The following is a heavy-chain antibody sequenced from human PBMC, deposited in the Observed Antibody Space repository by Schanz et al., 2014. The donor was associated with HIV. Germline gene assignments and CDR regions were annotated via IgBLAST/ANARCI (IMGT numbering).Heavy chain of an antibody. CDR3: ARVANWDYYGMDV. V-gene: IGHV3-30*03. D-gene: IGHD3-16*01. CDR1: GFIFSNYG. J-gene: IGHJ6*02. Sequence: QVHLVESGGGVVQPGRSLRLSCVGSGFIFSNYGIHWVRQAPGKGLEWVAFISDDGSNKYYADSVKGRFTISRDNSKNTLYLQMNSLRAEDTAVYYCARVANWDYYGMDVWGRGTTVTVSS. CDR2: ISDDGSNK.